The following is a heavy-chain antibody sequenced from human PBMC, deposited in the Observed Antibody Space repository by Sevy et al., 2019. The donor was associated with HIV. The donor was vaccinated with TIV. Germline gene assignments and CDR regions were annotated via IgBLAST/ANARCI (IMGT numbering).Heavy chain of an antibody. CDR3: ARGYYDSWTGPIDYDYGLGV. V-gene: IGHV4-61*02. D-gene: IGHD3-3*01. J-gene: IGHJ6*02. Sequence: SETLSLTCTVSGGSMSSGSDYWTWIRQPAGKGLEWLGRIYNSGSTNYNPSLKSRLTMSVDTSKNQFSVKLSSVTATDTAVYYCARGYYDSWTGPIDYDYGLGVWGQGTTVTVSS. CDR1: GGSMSSGSDY. CDR2: IYNSGST.